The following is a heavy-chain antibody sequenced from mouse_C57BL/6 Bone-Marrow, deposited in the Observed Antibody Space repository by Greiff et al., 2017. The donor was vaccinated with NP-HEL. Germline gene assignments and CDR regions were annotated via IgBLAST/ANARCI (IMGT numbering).Heavy chain of an antibody. CDR1: GFNIKDDY. V-gene: IGHV14-4*01. Sequence: DVKLVESGAELVRPGASVKLSCTASGFNIKDDYMHWVKQRPEQGLEWIGWIDPENGDTEYASKFQGKATITEDTSSNTAYLQLSSLTSEDTAVYYCTFYSNYPFAYWGQGTLVTVSA. D-gene: IGHD2-5*01. J-gene: IGHJ3*01. CDR2: IDPENGDT. CDR3: TFYSNYPFAY.